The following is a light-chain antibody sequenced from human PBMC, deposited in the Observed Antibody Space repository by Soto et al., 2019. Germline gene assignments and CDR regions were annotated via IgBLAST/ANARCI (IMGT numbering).Light chain of an antibody. V-gene: IGLV2-14*01. CDR1: SSDVGGYNY. Sequence: QSALTQPASVSGFPGQSITISCTGTSSDVGGYNYVSWYQQHPGKAPKLMIYDVSNRPSGVSNRFSGSKSGNTASLTISGLQAEDASDYYCSSYTSSSTYVFGTGTKLTVL. CDR3: SSYTSSSTYV. J-gene: IGLJ1*01. CDR2: DVS.